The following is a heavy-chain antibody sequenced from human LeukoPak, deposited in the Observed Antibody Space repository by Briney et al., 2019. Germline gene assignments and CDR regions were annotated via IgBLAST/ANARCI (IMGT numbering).Heavy chain of an antibody. V-gene: IGHV4-59*02. CDR3: ARGVISTDAFDV. CDR1: GFTVSSNY. J-gene: IGHJ3*01. D-gene: IGHD3-3*02. CDR2: IYYSGST. Sequence: GSLRLSCAASGFTVSSNYMNWVRQAPGKGLEWIGYIYYSGSTIYNPSLKSRVTMSLDTSKNQFSLKLRSVTAADTAVYYCARGVISTDAFDVWGQGTMVTVSS.